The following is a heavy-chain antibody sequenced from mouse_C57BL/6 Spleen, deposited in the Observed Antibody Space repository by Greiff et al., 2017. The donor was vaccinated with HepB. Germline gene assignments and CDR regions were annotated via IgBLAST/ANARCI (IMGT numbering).Heavy chain of an antibody. V-gene: IGHV1-55*01. Sequence: QVQLQQPGAELVKPGASVKMSCKASGYTFTSYWITWVKQRPGQGLEWIGDIYPGSGSTNYNEKFKSKATLTVDTSSSTYYMQLSSLTSDDSAVYYCASVRYYDGSSYWYFDVWGTGTTVTVSS. D-gene: IGHD1-1*01. CDR1: GYTFTSYW. J-gene: IGHJ1*03. CDR2: IYPGSGST. CDR3: ASVRYYDGSSYWYFDV.